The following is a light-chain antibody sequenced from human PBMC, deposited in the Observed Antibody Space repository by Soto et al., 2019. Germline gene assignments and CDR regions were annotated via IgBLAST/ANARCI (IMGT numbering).Light chain of an antibody. CDR3: QQRSNWPRST. CDR2: DAS. CDR1: QSVSSY. J-gene: IGKJ5*01. V-gene: IGKV3-11*01. Sequence: IVLPQSPATLSLSPGERATLSCRASQSVSSYLAWYQQKPGQAPRLLIYDASNRATGIPARFSGSGSGTDFTLTISSLEPEDFAVYYCQQRSNWPRSTFGQGTRLEI.